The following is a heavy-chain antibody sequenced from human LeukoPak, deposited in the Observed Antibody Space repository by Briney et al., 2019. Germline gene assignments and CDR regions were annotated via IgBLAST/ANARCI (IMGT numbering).Heavy chain of an antibody. J-gene: IGHJ5*02. CDR3: ARGSIVGATSVNWFDP. CDR2: INPHSGGT. V-gene: IGHV1-2*02. D-gene: IGHD1-26*01. Sequence: GASVKVSCKASGYTFTGYYMHWVRQAPGQGLEWMGWINPHSGGTNYAQKFEGRVTMTRDTSITTAYMELSRLRSDDTAVYYCARGSIVGATSVNWFDPWGQGTLVTVSS. CDR1: GYTFTGYY.